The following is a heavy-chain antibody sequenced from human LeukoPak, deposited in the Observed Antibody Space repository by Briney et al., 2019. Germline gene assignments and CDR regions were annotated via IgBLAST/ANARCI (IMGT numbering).Heavy chain of an antibody. CDR2: IYYSGST. CDR3: AISSGYDGFDY. J-gene: IGHJ4*02. CDR1: GGSISSGGYY. Sequence: PSETLSRTCTVSGGSISSGGYYWSWIRQHPGSGLEWIGYIYYSGSTYYNPSLKSRVTISVDTSKNQFSLKLSSVTAADTAVYYCAISSGYDGFDYWGQGTLVTVSS. D-gene: IGHD5-12*01. V-gene: IGHV4-31*03.